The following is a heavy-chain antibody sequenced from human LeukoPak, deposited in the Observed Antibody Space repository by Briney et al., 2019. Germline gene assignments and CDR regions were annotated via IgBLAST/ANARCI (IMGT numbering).Heavy chain of an antibody. CDR1: GFTSSNAW. J-gene: IGHJ4*02. CDR2: IKSKTDGGTT. D-gene: IGHD3-22*01. V-gene: IGHV3-15*01. CDR3: TTILTYYYDSSGYPAYYFDY. Sequence: PGGSLRLSCAASGFTSSNAWMGWVRQAPGKGLEWVGRIKSKTDGGTTDYAAPVKGRFTISRDDSKNTLYLQMNSLKTEDTAVYYCTTILTYYYDSSGYPAYYFDYWGQGTLVTVSS.